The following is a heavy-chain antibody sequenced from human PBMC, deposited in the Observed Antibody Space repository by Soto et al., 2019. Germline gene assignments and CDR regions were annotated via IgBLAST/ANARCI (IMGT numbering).Heavy chain of an antibody. CDR2: ISGGSVNI. CDR3: AKDEFGGAAKY. CDR1: GFTFSSFS. D-gene: IGHD1-26*01. V-gene: IGHV3-23*01. Sequence: EVQLLESGGDLVQPGGSLRLSCAASGFTFSSFSMHWIRQTPGSGLEWVSTISGGSVNIHYADSVKGRFTISRDNSRNTLYLQMTLLRVEDTATYYCAKDEFGGAAKYWGQGTLVSVSS. J-gene: IGHJ4*02.